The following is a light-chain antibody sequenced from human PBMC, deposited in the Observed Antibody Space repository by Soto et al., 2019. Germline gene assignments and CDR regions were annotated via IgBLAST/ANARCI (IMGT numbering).Light chain of an antibody. CDR2: DVT. Sequence: QSALAQPASVSGSPGQSITISCTGTRSDIGRYNYVSWYQQHPGEAPKLLIYDVTYRPSGVSARFSGSKSGSTASLTISGLRAEDEADYSCSSYTTSSTLVFGGGTKLTVL. CDR3: SSYTTSSTLV. CDR1: RSDIGRYNY. J-gene: IGLJ2*01. V-gene: IGLV2-14*03.